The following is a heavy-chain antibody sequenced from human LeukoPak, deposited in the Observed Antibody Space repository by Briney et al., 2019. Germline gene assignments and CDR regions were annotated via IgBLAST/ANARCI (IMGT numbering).Heavy chain of an antibody. J-gene: IGHJ4*02. Sequence: PSETLSLTCTVSGASISSSSYSWAWIRQPPGKGLEWIGTISYSGSTYYNPSLRSRVTISVDTSKDQFSLKLSSVTAADTAVYYCARGRPAAGQDFFDYWGQGILVTVSS. CDR1: GASISSSSYS. CDR3: ARGRPAAGQDFFDY. CDR2: ISYSGST. V-gene: IGHV4-39*01. D-gene: IGHD6-13*01.